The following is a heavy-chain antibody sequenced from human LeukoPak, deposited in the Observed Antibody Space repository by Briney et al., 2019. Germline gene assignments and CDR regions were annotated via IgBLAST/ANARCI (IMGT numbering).Heavy chain of an antibody. J-gene: IGHJ4*02. CDR1: GFTFSTYW. D-gene: IGHD2-21*02. Sequence: GGSLRLSCAASGFTFSTYWMNWYRQAPGKGLEWVGNINQDASEINYVGSVRGRFTISRDNAKNSLHLQMNSLRAEDTAVYYCATDRDNSDWQKRFDSWGQGTLVTVSS. V-gene: IGHV3-7*01. CDR3: ATDRDNSDWQKRFDS. CDR2: INQDASEI.